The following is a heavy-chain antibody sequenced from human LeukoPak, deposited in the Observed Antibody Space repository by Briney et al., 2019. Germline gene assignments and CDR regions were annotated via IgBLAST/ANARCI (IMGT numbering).Heavy chain of an antibody. Sequence: SETLSLTCTVSGGSISSSSYYWGWIRQPPGKGLEWIGSIYYSGSTYYNPSLKSRVTISVDTSKNQFSLKLSSVTAADTAVYYCARYSSSLRLLDYWGQGTLVTVSS. J-gene: IGHJ4*02. CDR2: IYYSGST. CDR3: ARYSSSLRLLDY. CDR1: GGSISSSSYY. D-gene: IGHD6-6*01. V-gene: IGHV4-39*07.